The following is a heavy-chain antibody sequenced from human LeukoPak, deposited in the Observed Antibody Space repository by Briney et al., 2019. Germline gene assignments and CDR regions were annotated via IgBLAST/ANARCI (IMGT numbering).Heavy chain of an antibody. CDR3: ARSSRPAGAFDY. V-gene: IGHV3-30-3*01. CDR1: GFTFSSYA. J-gene: IGHJ4*02. Sequence: PGGSLRLSCAASGFTFSSYAMHWVRQAPGKGLEWVAVISYDGSNKYYADSVKGRFTISRDNSKNTLCLQMNSLRAEDTAVYYCARSSRPAGAFDYWGQGTLVTVSS. D-gene: IGHD3-10*01. CDR2: ISYDGSNK.